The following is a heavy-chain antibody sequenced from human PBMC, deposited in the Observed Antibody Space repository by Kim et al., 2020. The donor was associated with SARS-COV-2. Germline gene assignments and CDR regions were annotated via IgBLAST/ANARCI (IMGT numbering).Heavy chain of an antibody. Sequence: GGSLRLSCAASGFTFSDYYMTWIRQAPGKGLEWVSYISSSGSTIYYAESVKGRFTMSRDNAKNSLYLQMNSLRAEDTAVYYCARDGNVWPWGYWGQGTLVTVSS. CDR1: GFTFSDYY. CDR2: ISSSGSTI. D-gene: IGHD1-1*01. V-gene: IGHV3-11*01. CDR3: ARDGNVWPWGY. J-gene: IGHJ4*02.